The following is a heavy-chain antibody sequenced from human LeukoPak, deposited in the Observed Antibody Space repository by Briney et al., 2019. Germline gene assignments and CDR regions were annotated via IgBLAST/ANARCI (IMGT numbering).Heavy chain of an antibody. V-gene: IGHV3-11*04. Sequence: LSLTCAVYGGSFSGYYWSWIRQPPGKGLEWVSYITSSSSAIYYADSVKGRFTISRDNARNSLYLQMNSLRAEDTAVYYCARVRGSYHFDYWGQGTLVTVSS. D-gene: IGHD1-26*01. CDR2: ITSSSSAI. CDR1: GGSFSGYY. CDR3: ARVRGSYHFDY. J-gene: IGHJ4*02.